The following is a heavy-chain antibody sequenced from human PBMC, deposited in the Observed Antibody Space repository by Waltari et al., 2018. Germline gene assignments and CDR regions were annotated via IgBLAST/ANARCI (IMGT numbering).Heavy chain of an antibody. V-gene: IGHV3-53*02. D-gene: IGHD3-22*01. Sequence: DVQLVETRGGLIQPGGSLRLSGSFSRFTISHNYMTGVRQAPAKGLEWVSVIYSGGNTYYAASVTGRFTISRDSINNTLFLQMNNLRAEDTAIYYCARVIRDGPSGFYGIAAFDLWGQGTMVTVSS. CDR2: IYSGGNT. J-gene: IGHJ3*01. CDR3: ARVIRDGPSGFYGIAAFDL. CDR1: RFTISHNY.